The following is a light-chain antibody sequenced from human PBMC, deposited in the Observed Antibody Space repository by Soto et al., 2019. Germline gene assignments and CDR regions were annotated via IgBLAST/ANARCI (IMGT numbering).Light chain of an antibody. CDR3: QQYNEWPLT. CDR1: QSVSTN. J-gene: IGKJ4*01. CDR2: GAS. Sequence: EIVMTQSPDTLSVSPGERATLSCRASQSVSTNLAWYQQKPGQAPRLLIYGASTRATGIPARFSGSGSGTEFTLTISSLQSEDFAVYHCQQYNEWPLTFGGGTKVEIE. V-gene: IGKV3-15*01.